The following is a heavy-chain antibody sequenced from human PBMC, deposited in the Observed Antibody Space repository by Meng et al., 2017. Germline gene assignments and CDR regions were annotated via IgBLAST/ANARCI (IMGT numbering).Heavy chain of an antibody. CDR3: AREIAVAAHYYWYFDL. J-gene: IGHJ2*01. Sequence: VHLQHGGQGLLKPSEPLSPTCDVDGGSFSGYYRSWIRQPPGKGLEWIGEINRSGSTNYNPSLKSRVTISVDTSKNQFSLKLNSVTAADTAVYYCAREIAVAAHYYWYFDLWGRGTLVTVSS. CDR2: INRSGST. D-gene: IGHD6-19*01. V-gene: IGHV4-34*02. CDR1: GGSFSGYY.